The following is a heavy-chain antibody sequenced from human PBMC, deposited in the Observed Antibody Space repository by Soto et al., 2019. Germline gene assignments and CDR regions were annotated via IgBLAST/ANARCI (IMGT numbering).Heavy chain of an antibody. CDR1: GGSISSGGYY. V-gene: IGHV4-31*03. CDR3: ARVPLSGYYYDSSGYYRDY. CDR2: IYYSGST. Sequence: SETLSLTCTVSGGSISSGGYYWSWIRQHPGKGLEWIGYIYYSGSTYYNPSLKSRVTISVDTSKNQFSLKLSSVTAADTAVYYCARVPLSGYYYDSSGYYRDYWGQGTLVTVSS. J-gene: IGHJ4*02. D-gene: IGHD3-22*01.